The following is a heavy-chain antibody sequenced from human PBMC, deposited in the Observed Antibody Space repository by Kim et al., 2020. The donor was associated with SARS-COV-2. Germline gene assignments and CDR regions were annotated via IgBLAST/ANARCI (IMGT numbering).Heavy chain of an antibody. D-gene: IGHD6-19*01. CDR2: ISYDGSVK. Sequence: GGSLRLSCEASGFTFTKYGMHWVRQAPGTGLEWVAFISYDGSVKYYGETVKGRFTISRGTSKNTLFLQMDSLRAEDTAVYYCTRGAESGNDAFGIWGQGSLVTVSS. J-gene: IGHJ3*02. V-gene: IGHV3-30*03. CDR1: GFTFTKYG. CDR3: TRGAESGNDAFGI.